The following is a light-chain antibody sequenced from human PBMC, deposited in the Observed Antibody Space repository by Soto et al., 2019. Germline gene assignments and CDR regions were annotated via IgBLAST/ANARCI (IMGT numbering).Light chain of an antibody. CDR1: SSDVGGYNY. V-gene: IGLV2-8*01. CDR2: EVN. Sequence: QSALTQPPSASGSPGQSVTISCTGTSSDVGGYNYVSWYQQHPGKVPKVLISEVNKRPSGVPDRFSGSKSGNTASLTVSGLQADDEADYYCSSFAGTFFVFGTGTKLTV. CDR3: SSFAGTFFV. J-gene: IGLJ1*01.